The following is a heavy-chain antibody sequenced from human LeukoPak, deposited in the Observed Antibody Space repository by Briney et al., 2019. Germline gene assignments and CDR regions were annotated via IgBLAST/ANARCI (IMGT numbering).Heavy chain of an antibody. J-gene: IGHJ4*02. Sequence: SETLSLTCTVSGGSISSYYWSWIRQPPGKGLEWIGYIYYSGSTNYNPSLKSRVTISVDTSKNQFSLKLSSVTAADTAVYYCARGWANYDSSGYQLDYWGQGTLVTVSS. V-gene: IGHV4-59*01. CDR3: ARGWANYDSSGYQLDY. CDR2: IYYSGST. CDR1: GGSISSYY. D-gene: IGHD3-22*01.